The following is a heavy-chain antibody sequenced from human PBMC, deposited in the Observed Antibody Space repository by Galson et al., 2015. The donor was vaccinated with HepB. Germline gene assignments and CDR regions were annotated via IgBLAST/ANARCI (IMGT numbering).Heavy chain of an antibody. Sequence: SLRLSCAASGFTFSSYWMSWVRQAPGKGLEWVANIKQDGSEKYYVDSVKGRFTISRDNAKNSLYLQMNSLRAEDTAVYYCATPYGDYEYYFDYWGQGTLVTVSS. CDR2: IKQDGSEK. J-gene: IGHJ4*02. CDR1: GFTFSSYW. CDR3: ATPYGDYEYYFDY. D-gene: IGHD4-17*01. V-gene: IGHV3-7*03.